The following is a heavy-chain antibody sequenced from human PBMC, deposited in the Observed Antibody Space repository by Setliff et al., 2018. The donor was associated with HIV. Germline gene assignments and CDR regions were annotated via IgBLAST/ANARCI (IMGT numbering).Heavy chain of an antibody. V-gene: IGHV4-59*11. CDR2: IYYSGST. CDR1: GGSISSHY. D-gene: IGHD3-3*01. Sequence: PSETLSLTCTVSGGSISSHYWSWIRQPPGKGLEWIGYIYYSGSTNYNPSRKSRVTISVDTSKNQFSLKLSSVTAADTAVYYWARAPITIFGVIIIPVYFDYWG. J-gene: IGHJ4*01. CDR3: ARAPITIFGVIIIPVYFDY.